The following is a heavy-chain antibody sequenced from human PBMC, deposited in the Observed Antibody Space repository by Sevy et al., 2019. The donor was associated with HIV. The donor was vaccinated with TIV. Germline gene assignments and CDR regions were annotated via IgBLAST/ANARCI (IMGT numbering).Heavy chain of an antibody. CDR3: ARVSVHTNFYSMDV. V-gene: IGHV3-48*03. CDR1: GFIFSSNE. J-gene: IGHJ6*02. D-gene: IGHD5-18*01. CDR2: IGSSGSPI. Sequence: GGSLRLSCAASGFIFSSNEMNWVRQAPGKGLEWVSYIGSSGSPIYYADSVKGRFTISRGNAKNSLYLQMNSLRAEDRAVYYCARVSVHTNFYSMDVWGQGTTLTVSS.